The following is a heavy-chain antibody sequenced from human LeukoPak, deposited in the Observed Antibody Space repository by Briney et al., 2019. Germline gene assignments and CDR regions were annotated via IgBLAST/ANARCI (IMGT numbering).Heavy chain of an antibody. D-gene: IGHD6-13*01. J-gene: IGHJ3*02. V-gene: IGHV4-61*05. CDR3: ARASGYSSSLGAFDI. CDR2: IYYSGST. Sequence: SETLSLTCTVSGGSISSSSYYWGWIRQPPGKGLEWIGYIYYSGSTNYNPSLKSRVTISVDTSKNQFSLKLSSVTAADTAVYYCARASGYSSSLGAFDIWGQGTMVTVSS. CDR1: GGSISSSSYY.